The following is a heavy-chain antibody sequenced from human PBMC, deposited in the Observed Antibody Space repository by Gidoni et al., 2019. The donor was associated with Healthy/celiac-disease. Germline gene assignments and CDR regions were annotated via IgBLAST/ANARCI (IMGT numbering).Heavy chain of an antibody. Sequence: QVTLKESGPVLVKPTETLTLTCTVSGFSLSNARMGVSWIRQPPGKALEWLAHSFSNDEKSYSTSLKSRLTIFKDTSKSQVVITMTNMDPVDTATYYWARMYMVRGVIISDYWGQGTLVTVSS. V-gene: IGHV2-26*01. J-gene: IGHJ4*02. CDR2: SFSNDEK. D-gene: IGHD3-10*01. CDR3: ARMYMVRGVIISDY. CDR1: GFSLSNARMG.